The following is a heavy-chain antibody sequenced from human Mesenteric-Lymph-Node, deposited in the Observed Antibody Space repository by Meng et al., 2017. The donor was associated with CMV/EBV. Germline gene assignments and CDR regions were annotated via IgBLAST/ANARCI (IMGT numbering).Heavy chain of an antibody. J-gene: IGHJ3*02. V-gene: IGHV3-30-3*01. CDR3: ARVGTYYDFWSAFDI. CDR1: GFTFTSYA. D-gene: IGHD3-3*01. CDR2: ISYDRSNK. Sequence: SCAASGFTFTSYAMHWVRQARGQRLEWVAVISYDRSNKYYADSVKGRFTISRDNSKNTLYLQMNSLRAEDTAVYYCARVGTYYDFWSAFDIWGQGTMVTVSS.